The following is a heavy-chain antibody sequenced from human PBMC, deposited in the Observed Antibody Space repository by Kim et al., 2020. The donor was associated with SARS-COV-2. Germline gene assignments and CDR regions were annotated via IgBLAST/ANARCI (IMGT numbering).Heavy chain of an antibody. D-gene: IGHD2-15*01. CDR3: ARDVVVATFWFDP. CDR2: INAGNGNT. Sequence: ASVKVSCKASGYTFTSYAMHWVRQAPGQRLEWMGWINAGNGNTRYSQKLQDRVTITRDTSASTAYMALSGLRSEDTAVYYCARDVVVATFWFDPWGQGTL. J-gene: IGHJ5*02. V-gene: IGHV1-3*01. CDR1: GYTFTSYA.